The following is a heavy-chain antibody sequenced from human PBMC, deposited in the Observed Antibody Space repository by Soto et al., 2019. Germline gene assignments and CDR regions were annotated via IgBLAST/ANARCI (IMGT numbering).Heavy chain of an antibody. V-gene: IGHV1-69*01. CDR1: GGTFSSYA. J-gene: IGHJ6*02. D-gene: IGHD2-21*02. Sequence: QVQLVQSGAEVKKPGSSVKVSCKASGGTFSSYAISWVRQAPGQGLEWMGGIIPIFGTANYAQKFQGRGMTTADESTSTADLELRSRRSEDAAVYYWARGDWSLGYYYYGMDVWGQGTTVTVSS. CDR2: IIPIFGTA. CDR3: ARGDWSLGYYYYGMDV.